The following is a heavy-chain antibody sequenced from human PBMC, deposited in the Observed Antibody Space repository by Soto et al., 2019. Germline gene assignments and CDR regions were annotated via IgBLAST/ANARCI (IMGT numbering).Heavy chain of an antibody. J-gene: IGHJ3*02. CDR3: ARTAGTLDNFWSGYGYDI. V-gene: IGHV1-2*02. CDR1: GYTFTSYY. CDR2: INPNSGGT. D-gene: IGHD3-3*01. Sequence: SVKVACKASGYTFTSYYMHWVRQAPGQGLEWMGWINPNSGGTNYAQKFQGRVTMTRDTSISTAYMELSRLRSDDTAMYYCARTAGTLDNFWSGYGYDIWGPGTKVTVSS.